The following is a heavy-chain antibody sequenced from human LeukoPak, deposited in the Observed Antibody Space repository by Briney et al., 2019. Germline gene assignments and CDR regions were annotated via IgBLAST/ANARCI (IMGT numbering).Heavy chain of an antibody. CDR2: IKQDGSEK. J-gene: IGHJ6*02. Sequence: PGGCLRLSCAAPGFTFSSYWMGSVRQTPGKGVGWVANIKQDGSEKYYVDSVKGRFTISRDNAKNSLYLQMNSLRAEDTAVYYCARDGDYYGMDVWGQGTTVTVSS. CDR1: GFTFSSYW. V-gene: IGHV3-7*01. CDR3: ARDGDYYGMDV. D-gene: IGHD3-3*01.